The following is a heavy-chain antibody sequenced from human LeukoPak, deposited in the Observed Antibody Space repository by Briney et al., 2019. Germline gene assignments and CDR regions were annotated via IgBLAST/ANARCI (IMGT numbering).Heavy chain of an antibody. CDR2: IIPIFGTA. J-gene: IGHJ5*02. Sequence: ASVKGSCKASGGTFSSYAISWVRQAPGQGLEWMGGIIPIFGTANYAQKFQGRVTITTDESTSTAYMELSSLRSEDTAVYYCARGANGLITMVRGVTYNWFDPWGQGTLVTVSS. V-gene: IGHV1-69*05. D-gene: IGHD3-10*01. CDR3: ARGANGLITMVRGVTYNWFDP. CDR1: GGTFSSYA.